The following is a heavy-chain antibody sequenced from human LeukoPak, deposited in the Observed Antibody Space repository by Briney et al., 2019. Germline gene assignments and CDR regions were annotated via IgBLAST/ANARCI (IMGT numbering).Heavy chain of an antibody. D-gene: IGHD3-3*01. J-gene: IGHJ6*03. Sequence: PGGSLRLSCAASGFTFSSYSMNWVRQAPGKGLEWVSYISSSSSTIYYADSVKGRFTISRDNAKNSLYLQMNSLRDEDTVVYYCARVTVFEVAKRRYYYMDVWGKGTTVTVSS. CDR2: ISSSSSTI. CDR1: GFTFSSYS. V-gene: IGHV3-48*02. CDR3: ARVTVFEVAKRRYYYMDV.